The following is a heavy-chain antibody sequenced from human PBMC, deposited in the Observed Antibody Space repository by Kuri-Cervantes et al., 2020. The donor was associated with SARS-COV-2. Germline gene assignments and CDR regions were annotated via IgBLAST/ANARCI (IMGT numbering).Heavy chain of an antibody. J-gene: IGHJ5*02. CDR2: INHTGSA. CDR1: GGSFSDYY. CDR3: ARGVVTIYGFLVLLPAPGWPDP. V-gene: IGHV4-34*01. D-gene: IGHD3-3*01. Sequence: GSLRLSCGVYGGSFSDYYWTWIRQPPMKGLEWIGEINHTGSATYNPSLKGRVTISVDTSKNLFSLKLTSVTAADTAVYFCARGVVTIYGFLVLLPAPGWPDPWGQGTLVTVSS.